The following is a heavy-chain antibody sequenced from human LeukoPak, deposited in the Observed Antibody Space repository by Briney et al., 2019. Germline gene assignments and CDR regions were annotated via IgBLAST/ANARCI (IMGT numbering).Heavy chain of an antibody. V-gene: IGHV1-8*01. D-gene: IGHD7-27*01. Sequence: ASVKVSCTASGYIFTSYDINWMRQATGQGLEWMGWMSPNSGNTGYAQKFQGRVTMTRGTSTGTAYLELSSLRSEDSAVYYCVRTPPNWGADFWGQGTLVTVSS. CDR3: VRTPPNWGADF. CDR2: MSPNSGNT. CDR1: GYIFTSYD. J-gene: IGHJ4*02.